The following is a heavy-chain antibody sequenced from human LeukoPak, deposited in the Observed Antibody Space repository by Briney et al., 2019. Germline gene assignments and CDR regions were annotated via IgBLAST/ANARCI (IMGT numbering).Heavy chain of an antibody. CDR2: IYYSGST. J-gene: IGHJ6*03. CDR1: GGSISSYY. CDR3: ARGTRGEVLRFLEWLLPHASYMDV. Sequence: SETLSLTCTVSGGSISSYYWSWIRQPPGKGLEWIGYIYYSGSTNYNPSLKSRVTISLDTSKNQFSLNLNSVTAADTAVYYCARGTRGEVLRFLEWLLPHASYMDVWGKGTTVTVSS. V-gene: IGHV4-59*01. D-gene: IGHD3-3*01.